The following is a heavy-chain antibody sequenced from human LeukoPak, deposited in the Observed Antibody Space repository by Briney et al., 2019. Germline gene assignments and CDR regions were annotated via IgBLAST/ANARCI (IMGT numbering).Heavy chain of an antibody. D-gene: IGHD4-23*01. Sequence: GGSLRLSCAASGFTVSSNYMSWVRQAPGKGLEWVAVISYDGSNKDYADSVKGRFTISRDNSKNTLYLQMDSLRAEDTAVYYCARNPVAKYYFDYWGQGTLVTVSS. CDR3: ARNPVAKYYFDY. J-gene: IGHJ4*02. CDR2: ISYDGSNK. V-gene: IGHV3-30-3*01. CDR1: GFTVSSNY.